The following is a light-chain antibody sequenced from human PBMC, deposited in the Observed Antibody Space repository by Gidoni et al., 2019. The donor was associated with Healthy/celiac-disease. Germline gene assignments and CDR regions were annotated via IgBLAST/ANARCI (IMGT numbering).Light chain of an antibody. CDR3: MQGLQSPLVT. Sequence: DIVMTQSPLSLPVTPGEPASISCRSSQSLLHSNGYNYLDWYLQKPGQSPQLLIYLGSNRASGVADKFSRSGSGKDLTLKISSGVADDVGVDCCMQGLQSPLVTSGGGTKVEIK. J-gene: IGKJ4*01. CDR2: LGS. V-gene: IGKV2-28*01. CDR1: QSLLHSNGYNY.